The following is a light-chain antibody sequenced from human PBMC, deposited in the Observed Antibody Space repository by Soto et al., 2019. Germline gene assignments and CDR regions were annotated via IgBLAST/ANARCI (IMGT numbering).Light chain of an antibody. V-gene: IGKV1-33*01. CDR1: QDISNY. CDR2: DAS. Sequence: DIRMTQSPSSLSASVGDRVTITCQASQDISNYLNWYQQKPGKAPKLLIYDASNLETGVPSRFSGSGSGTDFTFTISSLQPEDIATYYCQQYDNLPITFGQGTRLEI. J-gene: IGKJ5*01. CDR3: QQYDNLPIT.